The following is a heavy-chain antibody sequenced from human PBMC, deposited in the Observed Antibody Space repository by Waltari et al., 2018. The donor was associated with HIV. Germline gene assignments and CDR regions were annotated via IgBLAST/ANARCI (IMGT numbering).Heavy chain of an antibody. Sequence: EVQLVESGGGLVQPGRSLRLSCAASALPLDDSAMHWARQAPGKGLEWVSGISWNSGSIGYADSVKGRFTISRDNAKNSLYLQMNSLRAEDTALYYCAKDRGYCSGGSCSYGMDVWGQGTTVTVSS. J-gene: IGHJ6*02. V-gene: IGHV3-9*01. D-gene: IGHD2-15*01. CDR3: AKDRGYCSGGSCSYGMDV. CDR1: ALPLDDSA. CDR2: ISWNSGSI.